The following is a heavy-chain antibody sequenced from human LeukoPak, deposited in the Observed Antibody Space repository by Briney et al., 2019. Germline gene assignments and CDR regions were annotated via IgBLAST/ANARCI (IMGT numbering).Heavy chain of an antibody. CDR3: AKDYYYDSSGYPGGAFDI. D-gene: IGHD3-22*01. Sequence: GGSLRLSCAASGFTFSSYAMSWVRQAPGKGLEWVSVIGGSGGSTYYADSVKGRFTISRDNSKNALYLQMNSLRAEDTAVYYCAKDYYYDSSGYPGGAFDIWGQGTMVTVSP. CDR2: IGGSGGST. CDR1: GFTFSSYA. V-gene: IGHV3-23*01. J-gene: IGHJ3*02.